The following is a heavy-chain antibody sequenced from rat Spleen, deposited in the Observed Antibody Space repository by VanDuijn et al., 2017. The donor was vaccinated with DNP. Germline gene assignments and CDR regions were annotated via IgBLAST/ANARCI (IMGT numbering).Heavy chain of an antibody. CDR1: GFSLSSYH. J-gene: IGHJ2*01. D-gene: IGHD1-12*03. Sequence: QVQMKETGPGLVQTTQTLSLTCTVSGFSLSSYHVSWVRQPPGKGLEWMGVIWSDGGTDYNSAVKSRLTISRDTSTNQVFLKMNSLQTEDIATYYCARDWHYDGYSSFDYWGQGVMVTVSS. CDR3: ARDWHYDGYSSFDY. CDR2: IWSDGGT. V-gene: IGHV2-32*01.